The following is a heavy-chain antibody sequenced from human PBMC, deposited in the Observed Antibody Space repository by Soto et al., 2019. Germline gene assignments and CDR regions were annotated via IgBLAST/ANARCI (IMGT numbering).Heavy chain of an antibody. V-gene: IGHV3-23*01. CDR2: ISPGGTTT. D-gene: IGHD3-16*01. Sequence: EEQLLESGGDLVQPGGSLRLSCAASGFTFSSFALSWVRQPPGKGLQWVSTISPGGTTTSYADSVKGRFTVSRDDSKNMVYLQMHSLTAEDTGVYYCAKNDIPWGVPNWSDPWGQGTLVTVSS. CDR1: GFTFSSFA. CDR3: AKNDIPWGVPNWSDP. J-gene: IGHJ5*02.